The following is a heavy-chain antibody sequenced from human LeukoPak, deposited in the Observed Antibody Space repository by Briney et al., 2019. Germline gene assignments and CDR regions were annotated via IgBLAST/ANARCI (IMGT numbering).Heavy chain of an antibody. CDR3: TSRDDSGY. CDR2: VDIDGGST. D-gene: IGHD5-24*01. CDR1: GFTFSNYA. Sequence: GGSLRLSCAGSGFTFSNYALHWVRQAPGKGLEYVSAVDIDGGSTYYANSVKGRFTISRDNSKSTLYLQMDSLRPEDMAVYYCTSRDDSGYWGQGTLVTVSS. J-gene: IGHJ4*02. V-gene: IGHV3-64*01.